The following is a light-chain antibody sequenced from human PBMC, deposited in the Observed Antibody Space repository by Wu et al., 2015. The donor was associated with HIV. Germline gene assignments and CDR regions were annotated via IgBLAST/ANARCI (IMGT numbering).Light chain of an antibody. Sequence: EIVMTQSPATLSVSPGERATLSCRASQSVNTNYLTWYQHKPGQAPRLLIYDASNRATGIPARFSGSGSGTDFTLTISSLEPEDFAVYYCQQRSNWPLTFGGGTKVEIK. CDR2: DAS. J-gene: IGKJ4*01. CDR1: QSVNTNY. CDR3: QQRSNWPLT. V-gene: IGKV3-11*01.